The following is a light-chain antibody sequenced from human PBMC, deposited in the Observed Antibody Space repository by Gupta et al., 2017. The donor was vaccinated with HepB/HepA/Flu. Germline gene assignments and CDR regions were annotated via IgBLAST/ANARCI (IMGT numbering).Light chain of an antibody. CDR1: SSNIGSDY. J-gene: IGLJ1*01. CDR2: KHN. CDR3: VAWDDSLSGYV. Sequence: SVLPQPPSASGTPGQRVTISCSGSSSNIGSDYVSWYQQVPGTAPKLLIYKHNERPSGVPDRFSGSKSGSSASLAISGLRAEDEADYYCVAWDDSLSGYVFGTGTKVAVL. V-gene: IGLV1-47*01.